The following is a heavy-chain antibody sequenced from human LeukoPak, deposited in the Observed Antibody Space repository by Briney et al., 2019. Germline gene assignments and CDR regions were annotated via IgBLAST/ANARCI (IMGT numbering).Heavy chain of an antibody. CDR2: ISSSSSYI. CDR1: GFTFSSYS. Sequence: PGGSLRLSCAASGFTFSSYSMNWVRQAPGKGLEWVSSISSSSSYIYYADSVKGRFTISRDNAKNSLYLQMNSLRAEDTAVYYCARDTDYYGSGIFDYWGQGTLVTVSS. J-gene: IGHJ4*02. CDR3: ARDTDYYGSGIFDY. V-gene: IGHV3-21*01. D-gene: IGHD3-10*01.